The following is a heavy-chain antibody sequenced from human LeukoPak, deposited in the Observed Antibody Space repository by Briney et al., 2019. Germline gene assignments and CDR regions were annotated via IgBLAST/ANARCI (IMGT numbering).Heavy chain of an antibody. Sequence: SETLSLTCTVSGGSISSYYWSWFRQPAGKGLDWIGRIYTSGSTNYNPSLKSRVTMSVATSKNQFSLKLSSVTAADTAVYYCAREDGSSSWYTPGAFDIWGQGTMDTVSS. J-gene: IGHJ3*02. D-gene: IGHD6-13*01. CDR1: GGSISSYY. V-gene: IGHV4-4*07. CDR2: IYTSGST. CDR3: AREDGSSSWYTPGAFDI.